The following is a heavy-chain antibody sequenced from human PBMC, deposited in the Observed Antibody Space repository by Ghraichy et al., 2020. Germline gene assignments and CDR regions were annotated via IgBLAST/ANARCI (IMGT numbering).Heavy chain of an antibody. CDR3: ARGPGGEDYGDYVFGLFDY. Sequence: GALRLSCAASGFTFSSYAMHWVRQAPGKGLEWVAVISYDGSNKYYADSVKGRFTISRDNSKNTLYLQMNSLRAEDTAVYYCARGPGGEDYGDYVFGLFDYWGQGTLVTVSS. D-gene: IGHD4-17*01. CDR2: ISYDGSNK. V-gene: IGHV3-30-3*01. CDR1: GFTFSSYA. J-gene: IGHJ4*02.